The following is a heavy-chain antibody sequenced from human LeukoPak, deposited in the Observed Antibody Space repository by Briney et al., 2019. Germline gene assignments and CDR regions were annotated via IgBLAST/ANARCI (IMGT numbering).Heavy chain of an antibody. V-gene: IGHV5-51*01. Sequence: GESLKISCKASGYSFTNYWIGWVRQMPGKGLEWMGIIYPDDSETRYSPSFQGQVTISAGKSITTAYLQWSSLKASDTAMYFCARHRGDCTSTSCFHYYFDYWGQGTLVTVSS. CDR2: IYPDDSET. CDR1: GYSFTNYW. CDR3: ARHRGDCTSTSCFHYYFDY. J-gene: IGHJ4*02. D-gene: IGHD2-2*01.